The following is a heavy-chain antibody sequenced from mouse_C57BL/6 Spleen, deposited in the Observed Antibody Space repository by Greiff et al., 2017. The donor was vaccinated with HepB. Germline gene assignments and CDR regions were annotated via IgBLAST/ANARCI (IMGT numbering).Heavy chain of an antibody. V-gene: IGHV2-4*01. CDR3: AKLTVVAKNAMDY. CDR1: GFSLTSYG. CDR2: IWSGGST. Sequence: VQRVESGPGLVQPSQSLSITCTVSGFSLTSYGVHWVRQPPGKGLEWLGVIWSGGSTDYNAAFISRLSISKDNSKSQVFFKMNSLQADDTAIYYCAKLTVVAKNAMDYWGQGTSVTVSS. D-gene: IGHD1-1*01. J-gene: IGHJ4*01.